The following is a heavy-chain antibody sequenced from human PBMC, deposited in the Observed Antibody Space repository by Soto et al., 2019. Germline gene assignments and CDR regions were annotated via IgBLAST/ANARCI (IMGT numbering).Heavy chain of an antibody. CDR3: APSAHVLRYFDWLSPFDY. CDR2: ISGSGGST. CDR1: GFTFSSYA. J-gene: IGHJ4*02. D-gene: IGHD3-9*01. Sequence: GGVPRLSCAASGFTFSSYAMSWVRQAPGKGLEWVSAISGSGGSTYYADSVKGRFTISRDNSKNTLYLQMNSLRAEDTAVYYCAPSAHVLRYFDWLSPFDYWGQGTLVTVSS. V-gene: IGHV3-23*01.